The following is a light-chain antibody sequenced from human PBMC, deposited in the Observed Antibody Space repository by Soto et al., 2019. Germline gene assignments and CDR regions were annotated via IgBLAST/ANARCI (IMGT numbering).Light chain of an antibody. J-gene: IGKJ5*01. V-gene: IGKV2D-29*01. CDR3: MQSIQLTTIS. CDR1: QSLLHSDGKTY. Sequence: IVITHSPLSLSVTPAQPASISCKSSQSLLHSDGKTYLYWYLQKPGQPPQLLIYEVSNRFSGVTDRFSGRASGTAFTMKISRVEAEDVGVYYCMQSIQLTTISFGQGKRLEIK. CDR2: EVS.